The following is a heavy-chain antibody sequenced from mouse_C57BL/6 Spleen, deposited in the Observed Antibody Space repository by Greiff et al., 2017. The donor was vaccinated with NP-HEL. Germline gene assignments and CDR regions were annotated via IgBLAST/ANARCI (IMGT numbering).Heavy chain of an antibody. CDR2: IYPSDSET. Sequence: QVQLQQPGAELVRPGSSVKLSCKASGYTFTSYWMDWVKQRPGQGLEWIGNIYPSDSETHYNQKFKDKATLTVDKSSSTAYMQLSSLTSEDSAVYYCARSVYDYDGPLFAYWGQGTLVTVSA. J-gene: IGHJ3*01. V-gene: IGHV1-61*01. CDR1: GYTFTSYW. CDR3: ARSVYDYDGPLFAY. D-gene: IGHD2-4*01.